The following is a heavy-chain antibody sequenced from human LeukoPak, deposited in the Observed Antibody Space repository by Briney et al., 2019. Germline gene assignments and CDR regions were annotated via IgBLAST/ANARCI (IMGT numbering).Heavy chain of an antibody. Sequence: GGSLRLSCAASEFTFSSYWMSWVRQAPGKGLEWVANINQDGSEKYYVDSVKGRFTISRDNAKSSLYLQMNSLRAEDTAVYYCARGGYSPGYFDHWGQGTLVTVSS. CDR1: EFTFSSYW. V-gene: IGHV3-7*01. CDR3: ARGGYSPGYFDH. CDR2: INQDGSEK. D-gene: IGHD5-18*01. J-gene: IGHJ4*02.